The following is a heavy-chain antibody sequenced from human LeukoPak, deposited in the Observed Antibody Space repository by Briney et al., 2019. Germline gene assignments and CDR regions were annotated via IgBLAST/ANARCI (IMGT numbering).Heavy chain of an antibody. CDR2: IRYDGSNK. D-gene: IGHD1-26*01. CDR1: GFPFSSYG. J-gene: IGHJ4*02. V-gene: IGHV3-30*02. Sequence: GGSLRLSCAASGFPFSSYGMHWVRQAPGKGLELVAFIRYDGSNKYYAESVKGRFTISRGNSKNTLYLQMNSLRAEDTAVYSCAKPEWELRYFDYWGQGTLVTVSS. CDR3: AKPEWELRYFDY.